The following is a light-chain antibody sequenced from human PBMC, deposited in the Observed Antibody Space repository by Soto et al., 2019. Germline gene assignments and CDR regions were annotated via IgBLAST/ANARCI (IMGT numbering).Light chain of an antibody. V-gene: IGKV1-5*03. CDR2: KAS. CDR3: QHSRT. J-gene: IGKJ1*01. Sequence: DIKMTQSPSTLSASVGDRVTITCRASQSISSWLAWYQQKPGKAPKLLIYKASSLESGVPSRFSGSGSGTEFTLTISSLQPDDFATYYCQHSRTFGQGTKVEIK. CDR1: QSISSW.